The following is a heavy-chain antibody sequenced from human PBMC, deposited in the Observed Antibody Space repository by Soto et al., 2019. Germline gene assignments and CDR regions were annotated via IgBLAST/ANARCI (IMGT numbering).Heavy chain of an antibody. V-gene: IGHV4-39*01. CDR3: ASLPDWGSVNS. CDR1: GGSISSSSYY. Sequence: QLQLQESGPGLVKPSETLSLTCTVSGGSISSSSYYLGWIRQPPGKGLEWIGSIYYSGSTYYNPSHRSRVSNSVDTTKNQFSKKMPYVTAPESALYYCASLPDWGSVNSWGQVTLDTISS. J-gene: IGHJ4*02. D-gene: IGHD7-27*01. CDR2: IYYSGST.